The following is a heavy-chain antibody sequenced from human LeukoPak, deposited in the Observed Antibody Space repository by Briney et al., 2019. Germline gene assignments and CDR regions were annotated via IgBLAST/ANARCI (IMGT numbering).Heavy chain of an antibody. CDR2: ISAYNGNT. J-gene: IGHJ4*02. CDR3: ARELGIAAAGALDY. CDR1: GYTFTSYG. D-gene: IGHD6-13*01. V-gene: IGHV1-18*01. Sequence: GASVKVSFKASGYTFTSYGISWVRQAPGQGLEWMGWISAYNGNTNYEQKPQGRVTMTTDTSTSTAYMELRSLRPDDTAVYYCARELGIAAAGALDYWGQGTLVTVSS.